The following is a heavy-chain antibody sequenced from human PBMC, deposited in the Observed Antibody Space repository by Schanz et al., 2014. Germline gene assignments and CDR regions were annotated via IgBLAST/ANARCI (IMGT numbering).Heavy chain of an antibody. CDR2: IKQDGSEK. V-gene: IGHV3-7*01. Sequence: EVQLVESGGGLIQPGGSLRLSCAASGFSISFHWMSWVRQAPGKGPEWVANIKQDGSEKYYVDSVKGRFTISRDNAKNSLYLQMNSLRAEDTAVYYCARSTYYDILTGQTHTRVDVRYFDLWGRGTLVTVSS. D-gene: IGHD3-9*01. CDR1: GFSISFHW. J-gene: IGHJ2*01. CDR3: ARSTYYDILTGQTHTRVDVRYFDL.